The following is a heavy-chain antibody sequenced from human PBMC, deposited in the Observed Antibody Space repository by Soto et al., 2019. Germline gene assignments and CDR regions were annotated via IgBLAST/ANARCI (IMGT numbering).Heavy chain of an antibody. V-gene: IGHV1-46*01. CDR3: ARGIMTLDY. D-gene: IGHD3-16*01. J-gene: IGHJ4*02. Sequence: ASVKVSCKASGYTFTRYYMHWVRQGPGQGLEWMGIINPSGGATSYAQKFQGRVTMTRDTSTSTVYMELSSLRSEDTAMYYCARGIMTLDYWGQGTLVTVSS. CDR2: INPSGGAT. CDR1: GYTFTRYY.